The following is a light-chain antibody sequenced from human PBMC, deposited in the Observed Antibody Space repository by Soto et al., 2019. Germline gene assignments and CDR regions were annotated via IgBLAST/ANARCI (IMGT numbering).Light chain of an antibody. Sequence: IHFTHSPSSLSSSLVDRVTITCRASQDIGIYLAWYQQKPGKAPNLLIYAASSLQRGVPSRFSGSGSGTDFTLTIRSLQAEDFATYHCQQLNSYPVTFGQGTKVDI. V-gene: IGKV1-9*01. J-gene: IGKJ1*01. CDR1: QDIGIY. CDR2: AAS. CDR3: QQLNSYPVT.